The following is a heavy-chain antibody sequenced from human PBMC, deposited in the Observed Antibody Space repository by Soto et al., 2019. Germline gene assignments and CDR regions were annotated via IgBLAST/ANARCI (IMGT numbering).Heavy chain of an antibody. V-gene: IGHV3-7*01. CDR1: GLTFSTAW. CDR2: IKQDGSEK. J-gene: IGHJ4*02. CDR3: ARDSTDYYGSGNLQFDY. Sequence: PGGSLRLSCAVSGLTFSTAWINWVRQAPGKGLEWVANIKQDGSEKYYVDSVKGRFTISRDNAKNSLYLQMNSLRAEDTAVYYCARDSTDYYGSGNLQFDYWGQGTLVTVSS. D-gene: IGHD3-10*01.